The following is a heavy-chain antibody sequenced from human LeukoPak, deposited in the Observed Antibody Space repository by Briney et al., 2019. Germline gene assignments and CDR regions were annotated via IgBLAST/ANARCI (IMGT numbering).Heavy chain of an antibody. V-gene: IGHV4-59*11. CDR2: ISNSGST. CDR1: GGSISSHY. Sequence: SETLSLTCTVSGGSISSHYWTWIRQPPVKGLEWIGDISNSGSTSYNPSLKSQVTISIDTSKNQFPLKLSSVTAADTAVYYCARFRGGIYYYYYMDVWGKGTTVTVSS. CDR3: ARFRGGIYYYYYMDV. D-gene: IGHD6-13*01. J-gene: IGHJ6*03.